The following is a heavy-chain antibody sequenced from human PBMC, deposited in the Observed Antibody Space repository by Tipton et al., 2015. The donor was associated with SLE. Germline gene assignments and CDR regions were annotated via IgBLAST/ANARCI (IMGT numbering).Heavy chain of an antibody. D-gene: IGHD5-12*01. Sequence: TLSLTCAVYGGSFSGYYWSWIRQPPGKGLEWIGEINHSGSPNYNPSLKNRVTISVDTSKNQFSLKLSSVTAADTAVYYCALSGYVTDYWGQGTLVTVSS. J-gene: IGHJ4*02. CDR1: GGSFSGYY. CDR3: ALSGYVTDY. V-gene: IGHV4-34*01. CDR2: INHSGSP.